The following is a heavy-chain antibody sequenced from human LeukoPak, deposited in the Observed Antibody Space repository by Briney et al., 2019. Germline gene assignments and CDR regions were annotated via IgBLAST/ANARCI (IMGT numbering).Heavy chain of an antibody. CDR1: GGSFSGYY. CDR3: ARPRIAAAGTPFDY. J-gene: IGHJ4*01. V-gene: IGHV4-34*01. Sequence: PSETLSLTCAVYGGSFSGYYWSWIRQPPGKGLEWIGEINHSGSTNYNPSLKSRVTISVDTSKNQFSLKLSSVTAADTAVYYCARPRIAAAGTPFDYWGQGTLVTVSS. CDR2: INHSGST. D-gene: IGHD6-13*01.